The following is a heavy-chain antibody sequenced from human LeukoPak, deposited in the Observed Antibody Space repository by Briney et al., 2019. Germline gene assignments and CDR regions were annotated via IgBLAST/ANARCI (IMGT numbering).Heavy chain of an antibody. J-gene: IGHJ4*02. Sequence: SGTLSLTCAVSGGSISSSNWWSWVRQPPGKGLEWIGEIYHSGSTNYNPSPKSRVTISVDKSKNQFSLKLSSVTAADTAVYYCASAPNYYDSSAEDYWGQGTLVTVSS. CDR3: ASAPNYYDSSAEDY. D-gene: IGHD3-22*01. CDR1: GGSISSSNW. CDR2: IYHSGST. V-gene: IGHV4-4*02.